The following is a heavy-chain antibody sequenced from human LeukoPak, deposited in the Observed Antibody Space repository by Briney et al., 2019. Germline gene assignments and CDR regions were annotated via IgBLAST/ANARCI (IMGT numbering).Heavy chain of an antibody. D-gene: IGHD1-1*01. V-gene: IGHV3-21*01. Sequence: GGPLRLSCAASGFTFSDYSMNWVRQAPGKGLEWVSSISRRSRHLYYAGSVKGRFTISRDNAKNSLYLQMNSLRAEDMAVYYCVRDLMRAGGTTAYFHHRGQGTLVTVSS. CDR3: VRDLMRAGGTTAYFHH. J-gene: IGHJ1*01. CDR1: GFTFSDYS. CDR2: ISRRSRHL.